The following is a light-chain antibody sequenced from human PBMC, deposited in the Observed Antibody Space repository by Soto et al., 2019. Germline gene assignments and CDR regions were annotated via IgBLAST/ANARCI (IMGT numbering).Light chain of an antibody. J-gene: IGKJ4*01. V-gene: IGKV1-27*01. CDR3: QKYNTAPLT. CDR1: QSFSTY. CDR2: GIS. Sequence: PSTLSASVGDRVTSTCRASQSFSTYLAWYQQKPGKVPKLLISGISTLQSGVPSRFSGSGYGTEFTLTISNLQPEDVATYYCQKYNTAPLTFGGGTKVDIK.